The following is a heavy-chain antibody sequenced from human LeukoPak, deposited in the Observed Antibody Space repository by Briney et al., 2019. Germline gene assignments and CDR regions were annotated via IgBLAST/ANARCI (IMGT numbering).Heavy chain of an antibody. V-gene: IGHV3-20*01. Sequence: GGSLRLSCAASGFTFSSYAMNWVRQAPGKGLEWVSGINWNGGSTFYADSVKGRFTISRDNAKNALYLQMNSLTAEDTALYHCARDRSYGSFDFWGQGTLVTVSS. CDR3: ARDRSYGSFDF. D-gene: IGHD5-18*01. J-gene: IGHJ4*02. CDR2: INWNGGST. CDR1: GFTFSSYA.